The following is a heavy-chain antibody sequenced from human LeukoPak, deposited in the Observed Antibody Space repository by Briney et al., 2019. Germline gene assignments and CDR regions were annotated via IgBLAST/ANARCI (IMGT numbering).Heavy chain of an antibody. Sequence: SVKVSCKASGGTFSSYAISWVRQAPGQGLEWMGGIIPIFGTANYAQKFQGRVTITADESTSTAYMELSSLRSEDTAVYYCASGQDVYSGSFRAASEHWGQGTLVTVSS. CDR2: IIPIFGTA. CDR1: GGTFSSYA. D-gene: IGHD1-26*01. V-gene: IGHV1-69*13. J-gene: IGHJ1*01. CDR3: ASGQDVYSGSFRAASEH.